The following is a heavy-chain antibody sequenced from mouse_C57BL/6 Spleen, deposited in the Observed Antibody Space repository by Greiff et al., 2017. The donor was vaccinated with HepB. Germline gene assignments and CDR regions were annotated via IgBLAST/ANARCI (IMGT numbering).Heavy chain of an antibody. V-gene: IGHV1-4*01. CDR2: INPSSGYT. CDR1: GYTFTSYT. Sequence: QVQLKESGAELARPGASVKMSCKASGYTFTSYTMHWVKQRPGQGLEWIGYINPSSGYTKYNQKFKDKATLTADKSSSTAYMQLSSLTSEDSAVYYCARPYYGSSAGLDYWGQGTTLTVSS. CDR3: ARPYYGSSAGLDY. D-gene: IGHD1-1*01. J-gene: IGHJ2*01.